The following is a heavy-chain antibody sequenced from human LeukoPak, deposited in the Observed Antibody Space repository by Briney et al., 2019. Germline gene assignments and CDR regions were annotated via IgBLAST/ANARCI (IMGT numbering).Heavy chain of an antibody. J-gene: IGHJ4*02. D-gene: IGHD3-3*01. CDR3: ARDPPYYDFWSGYWKSDRRRPGEFDY. Sequence: ASVKVSCKASGYTFTGYYMHWVRQAPGQGLEWMGWINPNSGGTNYAQKFQGRVTMTRDTSISTAYMELSRLRSDDTAVYYCARDPPYYDFWSGYWKSDRRRPGEFDYWGQGTLVTVSS. CDR2: INPNSGGT. V-gene: IGHV1-2*02. CDR1: GYTFTGYY.